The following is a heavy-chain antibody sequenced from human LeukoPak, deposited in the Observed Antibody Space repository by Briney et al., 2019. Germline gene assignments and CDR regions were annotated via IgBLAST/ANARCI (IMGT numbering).Heavy chain of an antibody. D-gene: IGHD3-22*01. J-gene: IGHJ4*02. V-gene: IGHV3-30-3*01. CDR3: ARNMIPEVITPSFDY. CDR2: ISDDGDTK. Sequence: GGSLRLSCAASAFTFSNYAMHWVRQAPGRGLEWVAVISDDGDTKYYADSVKGRFTISRDSSKNTLYLQMNSLRAEDTAVYFCARNMIPEVITPSFDYWGQGTLVTVSS. CDR1: AFTFSNYA.